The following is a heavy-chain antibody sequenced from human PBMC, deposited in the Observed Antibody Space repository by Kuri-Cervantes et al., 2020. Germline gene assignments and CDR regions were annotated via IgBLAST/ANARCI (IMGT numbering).Heavy chain of an antibody. J-gene: IGHJ5*02. Sequence: GESLKISCAASGFTFSSYGMHWVRQAPGKGLEWVAVISYDGSNKYYADSVKGRFTISRDNSKNTLYLQMNSLRAEDTAVYYCARAIVGALSTWGQGNLVHGAS. CDR3: ARAIVGALST. CDR1: GFTFSSYG. D-gene: IGHD1-26*01. V-gene: IGHV3-30*03. CDR2: ISYDGSNK.